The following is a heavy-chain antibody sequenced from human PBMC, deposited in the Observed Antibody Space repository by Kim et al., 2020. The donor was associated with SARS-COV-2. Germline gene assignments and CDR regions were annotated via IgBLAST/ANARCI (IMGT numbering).Heavy chain of an antibody. J-gene: IGHJ4*01. CDR2: IKEDGNGK. CDR3: ARDRKYSLDY. Sequence: GGSLRLSCVASGFSFSTNWMSWVRQAPGKGLALVAKIKEDGNGKYYVESVEVRFTISRDNAKNSLFLHMNSLSAEDTAVYYCARDRKYSLDYWGPGTLVT. V-gene: IGHV3-7*01. CDR1: GFSFSTNW. D-gene: IGHD2-15*01.